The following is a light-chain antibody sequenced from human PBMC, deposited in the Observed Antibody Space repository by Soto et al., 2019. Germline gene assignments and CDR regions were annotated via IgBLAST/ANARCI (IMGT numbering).Light chain of an antibody. Sequence: QSALTQPPSVSGPPEQSVTISSTGTTIDVGGYNYVSWYQQPPGKPPKLMIYDVSKRPSGVPDRFSGSKSGNTASLTISGLQAEDEADYYCCSYAGNYILVFGGGTKLTVL. CDR2: DVS. CDR3: CSYAGNYILV. CDR1: TIDVGGYNY. J-gene: IGLJ2*01. V-gene: IGLV2-11*01.